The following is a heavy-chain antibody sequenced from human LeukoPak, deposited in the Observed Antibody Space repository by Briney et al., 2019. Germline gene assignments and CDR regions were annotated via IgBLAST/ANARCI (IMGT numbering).Heavy chain of an antibody. J-gene: IGHJ4*02. CDR2: INHSGST. CDR1: GGSFSGYY. V-gene: IGHV4-34*01. D-gene: IGHD3-9*01. CDR3: ARSYYDILTGYYNDY. Sequence: PSETLSLTCAVYGGSFSGYYWSWIRQPPGKWLEWIGEINHSGSTNYNPSLKSRVTISVDTSKSQFSLKLSSVTAADTAVYYCARSYYDILTGYYNDYWGQGTLVTVSS.